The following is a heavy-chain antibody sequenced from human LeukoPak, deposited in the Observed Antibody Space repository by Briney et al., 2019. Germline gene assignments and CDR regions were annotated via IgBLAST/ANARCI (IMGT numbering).Heavy chain of an antibody. J-gene: IGHJ4*02. Sequence: SGTLSLTCTVSGGSIRSYYWSWIRQPPGKGLEWIGYIYYSGSTNYNPSLKSRVTISVDTSKNQFSLKLSSVTAADTAVYYCARGGGSTDYYDSSGYFWGQGTLVTVSS. D-gene: IGHD3-22*01. CDR1: GGSIRSYY. V-gene: IGHV4-59*01. CDR2: IYYSGST. CDR3: ARGGGSTDYYDSSGYF.